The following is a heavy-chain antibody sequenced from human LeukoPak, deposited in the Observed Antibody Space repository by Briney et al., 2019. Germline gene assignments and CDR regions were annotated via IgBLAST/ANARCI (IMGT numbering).Heavy chain of an antibody. D-gene: IGHD6-6*01. CDR3: GKGSSTSPCPDY. CDR2: VCYDGSIQ. Sequence: PGGSLRLSCAASGFNFYSYGMHCVRDAPGKGLDWLAFVCYDGSIQYYADSVKGRFAISRDNSKDTVSLQMNSLRPEDTAVYYCGKGSSTSPCPDYWGHGTLVTVSS. V-gene: IGHV3-30*02. CDR1: GFNFYSYG. J-gene: IGHJ4*01.